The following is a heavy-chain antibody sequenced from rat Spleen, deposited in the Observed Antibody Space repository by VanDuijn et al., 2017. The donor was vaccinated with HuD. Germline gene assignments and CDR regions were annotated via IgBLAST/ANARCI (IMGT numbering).Heavy chain of an antibody. CDR3: ATAKIATSTGGFDV. J-gene: IGHJ1*01. V-gene: IGHV5-25*01. CDR1: GLTFSNYG. Sequence: EVQLVESGGGIVQPGRSMKLSCVASGLTFSNYGMAWVRQAPRKGLEWVAYISNDGGSTYYRDAVKGRFTLSRDNANSTLYLQRDSLRSEDTATYFCATAKIATSTGGFDVWGPGTMVTVSS. CDR2: ISNDGGST. D-gene: IGHD1-2*01.